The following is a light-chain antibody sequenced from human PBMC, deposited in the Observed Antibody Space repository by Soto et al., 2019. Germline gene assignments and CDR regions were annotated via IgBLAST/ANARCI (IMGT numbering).Light chain of an antibody. V-gene: IGLV3-1*01. CDR3: QAWDSSTVV. Sequence: SYELTQPPSVSVSPGQTASITCSGDKLEDKYVCWYQQKPGQSPVLVIYQDNKRPSGIPERFSGSNSGNTATLTISGTQAMDEADYYCQAWDSSTVVFGGGTKLTVL. CDR1: KLEDKY. J-gene: IGLJ2*01. CDR2: QDN.